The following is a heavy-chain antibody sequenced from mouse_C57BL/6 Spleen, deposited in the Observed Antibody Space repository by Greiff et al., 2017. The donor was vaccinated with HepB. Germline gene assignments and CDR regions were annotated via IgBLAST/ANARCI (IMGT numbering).Heavy chain of an antibody. CDR2: IYPGSGST. CDR3: ARGGLRPRGAMDY. D-gene: IGHD2-4*01. CDR1: GYTFTSYW. Sequence: QVQLQQSGAELVKPGASVKMSCKASGYTFTSYWITWVKQRPGQGLEWIGDIYPGSGSTNYNEKFKSKATLTVDTSSSTAYMQLSSLTSEDSAVYYCARGGLRPRGAMDYWGQGTSVTVSS. J-gene: IGHJ4*01. V-gene: IGHV1-55*01.